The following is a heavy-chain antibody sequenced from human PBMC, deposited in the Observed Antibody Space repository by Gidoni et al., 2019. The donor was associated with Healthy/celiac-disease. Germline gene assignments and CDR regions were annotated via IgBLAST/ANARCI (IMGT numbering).Heavy chain of an antibody. CDR2: ISGSGWRT. Sequence: EVQLLESGGGLVQPGGSLRLSCAASGFTFSSYAMRWVRQAPGKGLEWVSSISGSGWRTYYADSVKGRFTISRDNSKNMLYLQMNSLRAEDTAVYYCAKPSSGSYYAFDIWGQGTMVTVSS. CDR3: AKPSSGSYYAFDI. V-gene: IGHV3-23*01. J-gene: IGHJ3*02. CDR1: GFTFSSYA. D-gene: IGHD1-26*01.